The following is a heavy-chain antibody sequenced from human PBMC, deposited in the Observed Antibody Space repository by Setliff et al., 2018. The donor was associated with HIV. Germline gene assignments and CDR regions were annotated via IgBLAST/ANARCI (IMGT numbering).Heavy chain of an antibody. CDR1: GYTFTAYY. J-gene: IGHJ3*01. CDR3: AKQGYSDSLYAFDV. D-gene: IGHD1-26*01. CDR2: IHPNTGST. Sequence: ASVKVSCKTSGYTFTAYYIYWVRQAPGHGLELMGRIHPNTGSTNYLQEFQGRVTITRDTSMSTVYMALTGLTSDDTAVYYCAKQGYSDSLYAFDVWGQGTVVTVSS. V-gene: IGHV1-2*06.